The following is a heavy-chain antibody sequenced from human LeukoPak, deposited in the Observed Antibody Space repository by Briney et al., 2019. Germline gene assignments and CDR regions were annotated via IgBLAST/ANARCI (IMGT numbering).Heavy chain of an antibody. CDR3: AREGQLALYYFDY. CDR2: IKQDGSEK. Sequence: GGSLRLSCAASGSTFSSYWMSWVRQAPGKGLEWVANIKQDGSEKYYVDSVKGRFTISRDNAKNSLYLQMNSLRAEDTAVYYCAREGQLALYYFDYWGQGTLVTVSS. V-gene: IGHV3-7*01. J-gene: IGHJ4*02. CDR1: GSTFSSYW. D-gene: IGHD6-6*01.